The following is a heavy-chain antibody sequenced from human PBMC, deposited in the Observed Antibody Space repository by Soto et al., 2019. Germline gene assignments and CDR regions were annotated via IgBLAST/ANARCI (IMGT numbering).Heavy chain of an antibody. J-gene: IGHJ2*01. CDR2: VSYDGSNK. Sequence: QVQLVESGGGVVQPGRSLRLSCAASGFTFSSYAMHWVRRAPGKGLEWVAVVSYDGSNKYYADSVKGRFTISRDNSKNTLYLQMNSLRAEDTAVYYCARDPLAGSQRGYFDVWGRGTLVTVSS. CDR3: ARDPLAGSQRGYFDV. D-gene: IGHD6-19*01. V-gene: IGHV3-30-3*01. CDR1: GFTFSSYA.